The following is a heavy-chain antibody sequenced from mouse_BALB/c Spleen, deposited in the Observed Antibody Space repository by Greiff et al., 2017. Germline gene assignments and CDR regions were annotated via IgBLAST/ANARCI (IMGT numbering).Heavy chain of an antibody. CDR3: ARPPYYGSSYGYFDV. D-gene: IGHD1-1*01. J-gene: IGHJ1*01. V-gene: IGHV4-1*02. CDR1: GFDFSRYW. Sequence: EVHLVESGGGLVQPGGSLKLSCAASGFDFSRYWMSWVRQAPGKGLEWIGEINPDSSTINYTPSLKDKFIISRDNAKNTLYLQMSKVRSEDTALYYCARPPYYGSSYGYFDVWGAGTTVTVSS. CDR2: INPDSSTI.